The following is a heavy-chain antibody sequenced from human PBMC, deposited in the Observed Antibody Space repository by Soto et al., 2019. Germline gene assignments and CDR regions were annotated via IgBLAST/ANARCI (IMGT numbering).Heavy chain of an antibody. V-gene: IGHV3-74*01. J-gene: IGHJ4*02. D-gene: IGHD2-15*01. CDR2: VNSDGSST. CDR1: GFSFSSHW. Sequence: PGGSLRLSCAASGFSFSSHWMHWVRQAPGKGLVWVSRVNSDGSSTSYADSVKGRFTVSRDNARNTLYLQMNSLRAEDTAVYYCASSYCSGGSCHLALFDSWGQGTLVTVSS. CDR3: ASSYCSGGSCHLALFDS.